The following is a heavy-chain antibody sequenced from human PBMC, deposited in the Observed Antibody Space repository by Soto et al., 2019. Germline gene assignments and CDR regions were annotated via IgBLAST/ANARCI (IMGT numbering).Heavy chain of an antibody. D-gene: IGHD1-1*01. CDR2: IYATGTT. CDR3: VRDGTKTLRDWFDP. J-gene: IGHJ5*02. Sequence: SETLSLTCTVSGASISGFYWSWIRKSAGKGLEWIGRIYATGTTDYNPALKSRGRMSVDTSKKQFSLEVRSVTAADTAVYYCVRDGTKTLRDWFDPWGQG. V-gene: IGHV4-4*07. CDR1: GASISGFY.